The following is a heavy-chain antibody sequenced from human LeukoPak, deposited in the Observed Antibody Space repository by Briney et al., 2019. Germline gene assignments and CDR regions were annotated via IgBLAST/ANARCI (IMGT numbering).Heavy chain of an antibody. Sequence: GGSLRLSCAVSGFIFRTNFMSWVRQAPGKGLEWVSVIYTGGGTDHSDSAEGRLTISRDNSKNTLSLQMNILRADDAAIYYCTRSGYRHPYHFECWGQGTLVIVSS. D-gene: IGHD3-22*01. J-gene: IGHJ4*02. V-gene: IGHV3-53*01. CDR3: TRSGYRHPYHFEC. CDR2: IYTGGGT. CDR1: GFIFRTNF.